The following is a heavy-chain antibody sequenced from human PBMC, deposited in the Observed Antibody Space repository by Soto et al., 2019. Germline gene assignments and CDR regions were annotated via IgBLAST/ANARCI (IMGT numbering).Heavy chain of an antibody. V-gene: IGHV1-69*06. CDR2: IIPIFGTE. Sequence: QVQLVQSGAEVKKPASSVKVSCKASGGTFSSYSISWLRQAPGQGLEWMGGIIPIFGTENYAQKFQGRVTITADKSTSPAYMELSSLISEDTAVYYCARSRNYDPYNWFVPWGQGTLVSVSS. CDR3: ARSRNYDPYNWFVP. J-gene: IGHJ5*02. D-gene: IGHD1-7*01. CDR1: GGTFSSYS.